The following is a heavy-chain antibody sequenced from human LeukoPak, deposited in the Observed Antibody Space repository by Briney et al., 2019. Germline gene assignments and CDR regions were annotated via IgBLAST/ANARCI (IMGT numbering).Heavy chain of an antibody. D-gene: IGHD2-2*01. V-gene: IGHV1-8*01. Sequence: AASVTVSCKASGYTFTSYDINWVRPAPGQGLEWMGWMNPNSGNTGYAQKFQGRVTMTRNTSISTAYMELSSLRSEDTAVYYCARGGCSSTSCYLNWFDPWGQGTLVTVSS. CDR2: MNPNSGNT. CDR1: GYTFTSYD. CDR3: ARGGCSSTSCYLNWFDP. J-gene: IGHJ5*02.